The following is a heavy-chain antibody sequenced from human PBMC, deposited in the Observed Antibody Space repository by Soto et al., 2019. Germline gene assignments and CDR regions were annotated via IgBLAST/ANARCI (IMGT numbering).Heavy chain of an antibody. CDR1: GFTFSSYA. V-gene: IGHV3-23*01. CDR2: ISGSGGST. J-gene: IGHJ5*02. Sequence: GGSLRLSCAASGFTFSSYAMSWVRQAPGKGLEWVSAISGSGGSTYYADSVKGRFTISRDNSKNTLYLQMNSLRAEDTAVYYCAKDPGGITDGDYGSGSRIGRNNWFDPWGQGTLVTVSS. CDR3: AKDPGGITDGDYGSGSRIGRNNWFDP. D-gene: IGHD3-10*01.